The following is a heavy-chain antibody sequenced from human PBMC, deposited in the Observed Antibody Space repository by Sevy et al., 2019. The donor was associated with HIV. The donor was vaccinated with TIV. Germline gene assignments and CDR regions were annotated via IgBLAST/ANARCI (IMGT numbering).Heavy chain of an antibody. CDR1: GHTFTSYD. Sequence: ASVKVSCKASGHTFTSYDINWVRQATGQGLEWMGWMNPNSGNTGYAQKFQGRVTMTRNTSISTAYMELSSLRSEDTAVYYCARVGGYDILTGPNYGMDVWGQGTTVTVSS. CDR2: MNPNSGNT. J-gene: IGHJ6*02. CDR3: ARVGGYDILTGPNYGMDV. D-gene: IGHD3-9*01. V-gene: IGHV1-8*01.